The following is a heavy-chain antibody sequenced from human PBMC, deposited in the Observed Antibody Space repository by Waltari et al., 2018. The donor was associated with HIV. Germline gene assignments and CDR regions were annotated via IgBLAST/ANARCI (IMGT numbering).Heavy chain of an antibody. D-gene: IGHD5-12*01. J-gene: IGHJ4*02. V-gene: IGHV4-34*01. CDR2: INHSGST. CDR3: ARVGGYSGYDSYYFDY. Sequence: QVQLQQWGAGLLKPSETLSLTCAVYGGSFSGYYWRWIRQPPGKGLEWIGEINHSGSTNYNPSLKSRVTISVDTSKNQFSLKLSSVTAADTAVYYCARVGGYSGYDSYYFDYWGQGTLVTVSS. CDR1: GGSFSGYY.